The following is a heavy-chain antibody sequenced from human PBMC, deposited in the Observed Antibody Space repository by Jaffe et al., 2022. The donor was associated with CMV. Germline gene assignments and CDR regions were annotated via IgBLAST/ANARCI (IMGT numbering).Heavy chain of an antibody. D-gene: IGHD3-3*01. V-gene: IGHV3-23*01. CDR3: AKVGTYYDFWSGSNWFDP. CDR2: ISGSGGST. Sequence: EVQLLESGGGLVQPGGSLRLSCAASGFTFSSYAMSWVRQAPGKGLEWVSAISGSGGSTYYADSVKGRFTISRDNSKNTLYLQMNSLRAEDTAVYYCAKVGTYYDFWSGSNWFDPWGQGTLVTVSS. J-gene: IGHJ5*02. CDR1: GFTFSSYA.